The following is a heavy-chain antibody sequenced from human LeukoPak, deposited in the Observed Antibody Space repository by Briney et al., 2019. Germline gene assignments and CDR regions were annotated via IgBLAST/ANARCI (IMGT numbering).Heavy chain of an antibody. J-gene: IGHJ5*02. V-gene: IGHV1-2*02. CDR1: GYTFTGYY. Sequence: GASVKVSCKASGYTFTGYYMHWVRQAPGQGLEWMGWINPNSGGTNYAQKFQGRVTMTRDTSISTAYMELSRLRSDDTAVHYCARDLGAVAIFGVAEPWGQGTLVTVSS. CDR2: INPNSGGT. CDR3: ARDLGAVAIFGVAEP. D-gene: IGHD3-3*01.